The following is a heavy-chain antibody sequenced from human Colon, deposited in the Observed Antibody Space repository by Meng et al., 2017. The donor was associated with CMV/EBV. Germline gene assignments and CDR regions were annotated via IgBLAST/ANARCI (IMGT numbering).Heavy chain of an antibody. Sequence: GSLRLSCSVSGGSISSFYWSWIRQSPGKGLEWLGDIYYSGSNYNPSLKSRVTISLDTSRNRFSLSLSSVTAADTAVYYCARRSPPHNFGGKRGHYFDLWGQGTVVTVSS. J-gene: IGHJ4*02. D-gene: IGHD4-23*01. CDR1: GGSISSFY. V-gene: IGHV4-59*01. CDR2: IYYSGS. CDR3: ARRSPPHNFGGKRGHYFDL.